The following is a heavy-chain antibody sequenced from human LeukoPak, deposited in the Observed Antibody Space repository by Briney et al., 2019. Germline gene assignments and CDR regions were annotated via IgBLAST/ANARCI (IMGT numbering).Heavy chain of an antibody. CDR3: ARGRYSGYDYDY. CDR1: GFTFSSYS. V-gene: IGHV3-21*04. D-gene: IGHD5-12*01. J-gene: IGHJ4*02. Sequence: PGGSLRLSCAASGFTFSSYSMNWVRQAPGKGLEWVSSISSSSSYIYYADSVKGRFTISRDNAKNSLYLQMDSLRAEDTAVYFCARGRYSGYDYDYWGQGTLVTVSS. CDR2: ISSSSSYI.